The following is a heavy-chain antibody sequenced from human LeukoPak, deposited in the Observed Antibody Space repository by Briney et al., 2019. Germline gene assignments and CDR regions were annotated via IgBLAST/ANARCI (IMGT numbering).Heavy chain of an antibody. J-gene: IGHJ6*02. D-gene: IGHD5-18*01. CDR1: GGSISSSSYY. Sequence: SETLSLTCTVSGGSISSSSYYWGWIRQPPGKGLEWIGSIYYSGSTYYNPSLKSRVTISVDTSKNQFSLKLSSVTAADTAVYYCARAQNTDSDGMDVWGQGTTVTVSS. CDR2: IYYSGST. V-gene: IGHV4-39*07. CDR3: ARAQNTDSDGMDV.